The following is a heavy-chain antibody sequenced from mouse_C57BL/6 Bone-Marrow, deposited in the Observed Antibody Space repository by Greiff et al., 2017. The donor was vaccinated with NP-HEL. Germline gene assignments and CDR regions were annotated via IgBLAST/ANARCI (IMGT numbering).Heavy chain of an antibody. J-gene: IGHJ3*01. CDR3: TGSNWFAY. CDR2: IDPENGDT. CDR1: GFNIKDDY. V-gene: IGHV14-4*01. Sequence: EVKLVESGAELVRPGASVKLSCTASGFNIKDDYMHWVKQRPEQGLEWIGWIDPENGDTEYASKFQGKATITADTSSNTAYLQLSSLTSEDTAVYYCTGSNWFAYWGQGTLVTVSA. D-gene: IGHD2-5*01.